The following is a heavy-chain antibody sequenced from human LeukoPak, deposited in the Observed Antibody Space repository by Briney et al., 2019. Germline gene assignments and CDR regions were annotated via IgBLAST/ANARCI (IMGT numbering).Heavy chain of an antibody. J-gene: IGHJ3*02. CDR1: GGSSSGYY. D-gene: IGHD6-13*01. CDR2: INHSGST. V-gene: IGHV4-34*01. CDR3: ARGWYGNAFDI. Sequence: PSETLSLTCAVYGGSSSGYYWSWIRQPPGKGLEWIGEINHSGSTNYNPSLKSRVTISVDTSKNQFSLKLSSVTAADTAVYYCARGWYGNAFDIWGQGTMVTVSS.